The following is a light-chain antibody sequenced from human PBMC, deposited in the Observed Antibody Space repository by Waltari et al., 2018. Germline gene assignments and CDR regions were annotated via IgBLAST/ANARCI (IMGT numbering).Light chain of an antibody. CDR2: NAS. CDR3: QQRSDWQ. V-gene: IGKV3-11*01. CDR1: QTVTSY. J-gene: IGKJ1*01. Sequence: EIVLTQSPATLSLSPGERATLSCRASQTVTSYLAWYQQKPGQAPRLLIDNASNRANGIPARFSGSGSGTDFTLTISSLEPEDFAVYYCQQRSDWQFGQGTKVEIK.